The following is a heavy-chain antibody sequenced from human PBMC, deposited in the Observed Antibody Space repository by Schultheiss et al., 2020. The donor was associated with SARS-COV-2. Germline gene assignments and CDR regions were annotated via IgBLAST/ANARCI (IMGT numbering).Heavy chain of an antibody. Sequence: GGSLRLSCAASGFTFSTYAMSWVRQAPGKGLEWVLYISSSGSTIYYADSVKGRFTISRDNAKNSLYLQMNSLRAEDTAVYYCARDIIAVAGRDYYYYGMDVWGQGTTVTVSS. D-gene: IGHD6-19*01. CDR2: ISSSGSTI. CDR1: GFTFSTYA. V-gene: IGHV3-48*03. J-gene: IGHJ6*02. CDR3: ARDIIAVAGRDYYYYGMDV.